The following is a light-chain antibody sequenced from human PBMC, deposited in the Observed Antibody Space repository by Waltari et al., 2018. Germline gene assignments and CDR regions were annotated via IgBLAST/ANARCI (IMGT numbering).Light chain of an antibody. Sequence: ELVLTQSPSTLSLYPGDRATLSCRASQTVSSNFFAWYQQKPGQAPRLLMYGASNRAAGIPDRFSGSGSGTDFTLTISRLEPEDFAVYYCQQYDSSPRTFGGGTKVQIK. CDR1: QTVSSNF. V-gene: IGKV3-20*01. CDR3: QQYDSSPRT. CDR2: GAS. J-gene: IGKJ4*01.